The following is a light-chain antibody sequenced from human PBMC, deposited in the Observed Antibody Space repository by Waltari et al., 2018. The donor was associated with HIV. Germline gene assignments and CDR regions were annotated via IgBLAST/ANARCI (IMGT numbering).Light chain of an antibody. Sequence: EIVMTQSPATLSASPGERATLSCRASQSVSGNVAWYQQKPGQAPRLLIYGASTRATGIPARFSGSGSETEFTLTISSLQSEDFAVYYCQQYGSSREATFGEGTKVEIK. CDR1: QSVSGN. CDR3: QQYGSSREAT. CDR2: GAS. J-gene: IGKJ4*01. V-gene: IGKV3-15*01.